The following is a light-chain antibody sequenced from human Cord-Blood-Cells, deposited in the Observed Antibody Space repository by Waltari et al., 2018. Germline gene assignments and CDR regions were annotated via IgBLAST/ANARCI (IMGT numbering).Light chain of an antibody. CDR3: SSYTSSSTLV. J-gene: IGLJ1*01. V-gene: IGLV2-14*03. CDR1: SSAVGGYTY. Sequence: QSALTQPASVSGSPGQSITISCPGTSSAVGGYTYISWYQQHPGKAPKLMIYDVSNRPSGVSNRFSGSKSGNTASLTISGLQAEDEADYYCSSYTSSSTLVFGTGTKVTVL. CDR2: DVS.